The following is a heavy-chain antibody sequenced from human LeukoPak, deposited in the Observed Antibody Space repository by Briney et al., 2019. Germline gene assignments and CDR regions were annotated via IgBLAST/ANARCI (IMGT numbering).Heavy chain of an antibody. V-gene: IGHV3-7*03. CDR2: IKQDGSDK. CDR1: GFSFSTYW. Sequence: PGGSLRLSCAASGFSFSTYWMSWVRQAPGKGLQWMASIKQDGSDKYYVDSVMGRFTISRDNAKNSLYLQMNSLRAEDTAVYYCASELRYFDWLDAFDIWGQGTMVTVSS. CDR3: ASELRYFDWLDAFDI. D-gene: IGHD3-9*01. J-gene: IGHJ3*02.